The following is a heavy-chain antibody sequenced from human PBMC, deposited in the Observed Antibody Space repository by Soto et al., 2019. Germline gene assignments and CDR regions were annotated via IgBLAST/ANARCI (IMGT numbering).Heavy chain of an antibody. D-gene: IGHD6-19*01. Sequence: QVQLVESGGGVVQPGRSLRLSCAASGFTFSSYAMHWVRQAPGKGLEWVAVISYDGSNKYYADSVKGRFTISRDNSKNTLYLQMNILRAEDTAVYYCAREGPAVAGTFFQHWGQGTLVTVSS. V-gene: IGHV3-30-3*01. CDR3: AREGPAVAGTFFQH. J-gene: IGHJ1*01. CDR2: ISYDGSNK. CDR1: GFTFSSYA.